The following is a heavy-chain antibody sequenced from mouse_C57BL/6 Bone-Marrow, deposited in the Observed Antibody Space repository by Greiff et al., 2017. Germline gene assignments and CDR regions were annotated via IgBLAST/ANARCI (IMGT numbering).Heavy chain of an antibody. CDR2: IYPGSGNT. Sequence: QVQLQQSGAELVRPGASVKLSCKASGYTFTDYYINWVKQRPGQGLEWIARIYPGSGNTYYNEKFKGKATLTAEKSSSTAYMQLSILTSEDSAVYFCARGWLRFAYWGQGTLVTVSA. CDR1: GYTFTDYY. J-gene: IGHJ3*01. CDR3: ARGWLRFAY. D-gene: IGHD2-3*01. V-gene: IGHV1-76*01.